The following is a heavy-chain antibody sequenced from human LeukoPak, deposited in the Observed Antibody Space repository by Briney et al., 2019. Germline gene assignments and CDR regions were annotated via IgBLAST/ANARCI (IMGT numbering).Heavy chain of an antibody. CDR2: ISAYNGNT. V-gene: IGHV1-18*01. CDR3: ARALYSYGSY. J-gene: IGHJ4*02. CDR1: GYTLTSYG. Sequence: ASVKVSCKASGYTLTSYGISWVRQAPGQGLEWMRWISAYNGNTNYAQKLQGRVTMTTDTSTSTAYMELRSLRSEDTAVYYCARALYSYGSYWGQGTLVTVSS. D-gene: IGHD5-18*01.